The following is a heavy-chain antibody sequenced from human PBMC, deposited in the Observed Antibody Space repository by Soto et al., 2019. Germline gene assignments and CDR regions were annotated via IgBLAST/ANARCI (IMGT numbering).Heavy chain of an antibody. V-gene: IGHV3-74*01. Sequence: EVQLVESGGGLVQPGGSLRLSCAAYGCVFSMYWMHWVRQSPGKGLGWVSRISYDGSTIHYADSVKGRFSISRDHAQKILFLEMTALRNDDTAFSYCVTAHRPSSGGTGALWAQAPPFTVSS. CDR2: ISYDGSTI. D-gene: IGHD2-15*01. J-gene: IGHJ4*02. CDR1: GCVFSMYW. CDR3: VTAHRPSSGGTGAL.